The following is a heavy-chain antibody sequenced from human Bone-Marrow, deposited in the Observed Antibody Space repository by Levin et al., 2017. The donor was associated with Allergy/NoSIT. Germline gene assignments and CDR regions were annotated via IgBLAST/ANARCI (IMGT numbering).Heavy chain of an antibody. D-gene: IGHD6-19*01. Sequence: ASVKVSCKASGYTFTSYYMHWVRQAPGQGLEWMGIINPSGGSTSYAQKFQGRVTMTRDTSTSTVYMELSSLRSEDTAVYYCASPVISSGYHPRYYYYYGMDAWGQGTTVTVSS. CDR3: ASPVISSGYHPRYYYYYGMDA. J-gene: IGHJ6*02. CDR1: GYTFTSYY. V-gene: IGHV1-46*01. CDR2: INPSGGST.